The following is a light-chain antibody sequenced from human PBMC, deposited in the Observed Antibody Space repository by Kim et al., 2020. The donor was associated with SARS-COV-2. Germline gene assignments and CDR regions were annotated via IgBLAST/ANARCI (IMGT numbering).Light chain of an antibody. J-gene: IGLJ3*02. CDR1: SGNIASNY. CDR2: EDN. Sequence: TLTVSCSGSSGNIASNYVQWYQQRPASAPSTVIYEDNERPSGVPDRFSGSIDSSSNSASLTISGLKTEDEADYYCQSYDDSNRWVFGGGTQLTVL. CDR3: QSYDDSNRWV. V-gene: IGLV6-57*02.